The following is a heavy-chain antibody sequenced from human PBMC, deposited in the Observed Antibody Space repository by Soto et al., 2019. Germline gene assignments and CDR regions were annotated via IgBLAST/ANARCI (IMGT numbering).Heavy chain of an antibody. V-gene: IGHV3-33*01. J-gene: IGHJ4*02. CDR1: GFTFSSYG. D-gene: IGHD6-13*01. CDR2: IWYDGSNK. CDR3: ARVGYSSSWYGVDY. Sequence: QVQLVESGGGVVQPGRSLRLSCAASGFTFSSYGMHWVRQAPGKGLEWVAVIWYDGSNKYYADSVKGRFTISRDNSKSTLYLQVDSLRDEDTAVYYCARVGYSSSWYGVDYWGQGTLVTVSS.